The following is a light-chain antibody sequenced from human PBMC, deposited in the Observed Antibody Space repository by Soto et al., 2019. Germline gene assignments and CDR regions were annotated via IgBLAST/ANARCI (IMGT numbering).Light chain of an antibody. CDR3: QTWATGIRV. V-gene: IGLV4-69*01. J-gene: IGLJ3*02. CDR1: SAHSSYP. Sequence: QLVLTQLPSASASLGASVKLTCTLNSAHSSYPIAWHQQQPEKGPRYLMKVNSDGSHNKGDGIPDRFSGSSSGAERYLTSSSLQSEDEADYYCQTWATGIRVFGGGTKLTVL. CDR2: VNSDGSH.